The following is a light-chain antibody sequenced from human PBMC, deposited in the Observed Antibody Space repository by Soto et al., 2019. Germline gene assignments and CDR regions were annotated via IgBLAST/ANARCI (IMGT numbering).Light chain of an antibody. Sequence: DIQLTQSPSFLSASVGARVPITCRASQGISSYLAWYQQKPGKAPKLLIYAASTLQSGVPSRFSGSGSGTEFTLTISSLQPEDFATYYCQQLNSYRTFGQGTKVDIK. CDR2: AAS. CDR1: QGISSY. J-gene: IGKJ1*01. CDR3: QQLNSYRT. V-gene: IGKV1-9*01.